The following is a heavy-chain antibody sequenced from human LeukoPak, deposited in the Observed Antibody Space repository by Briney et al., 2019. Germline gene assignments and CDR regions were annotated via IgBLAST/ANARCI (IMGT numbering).Heavy chain of an antibody. CDR1: GYTFSDSY. CDR2: INPNSGDP. CDR3: ARSAGHCNSGVCFTDYYIDL. D-gene: IGHD2-8*01. J-gene: IGHJ6*03. Sequence: ASVKVSCKASGYTFSDSYIHFVRQAPGQGLEWMGRINPNSGDPNYPQKFQGRVTMTRDTSISTAYMEMNSLTSDDTAVYYCARSAGHCNSGVCFTDYYIDLWGKGTTVTVSS. V-gene: IGHV1-2*06.